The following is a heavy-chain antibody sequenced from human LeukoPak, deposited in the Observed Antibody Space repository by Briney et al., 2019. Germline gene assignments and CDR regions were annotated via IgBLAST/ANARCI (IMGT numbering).Heavy chain of an antibody. CDR1: GGSFSGYY. J-gene: IGHJ4*02. V-gene: IGHV4-34*01. Sequence: PSETLSLTCAVYGGSFSGYYWSWIRQPPGKGLEWIGEINHSGSTNYNPSLESRVTISVDTSKNQFSLKLSSVTAADTAVYYCARALVPAANYDYWGQGTLVTVSS. CDR3: ARALVPAANYDY. D-gene: IGHD2-2*01. CDR2: INHSGST.